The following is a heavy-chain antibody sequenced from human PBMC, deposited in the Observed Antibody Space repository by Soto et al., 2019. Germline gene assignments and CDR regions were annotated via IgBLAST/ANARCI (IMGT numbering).Heavy chain of an antibody. CDR2: FDPEDGET. V-gene: IGHV1-24*01. Sequence: ASVKVSCKVSGYTLTELSMHWVRQAPGKGLEWMGGFDPEDGETIYAQKFQGRVTMTEDTSTDTAYMELSSLRSENTAVYYCATVHIDGQRRSVGYYYYGMEVWGRRST. D-gene: IGHD1-26*01. CDR3: ATVHIDGQRRSVGYYYYGMEV. J-gene: IGHJ6*02. CDR1: GYTLTELS.